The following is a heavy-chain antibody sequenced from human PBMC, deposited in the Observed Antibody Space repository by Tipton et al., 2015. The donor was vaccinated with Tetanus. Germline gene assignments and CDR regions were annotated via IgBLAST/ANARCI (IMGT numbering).Heavy chain of an antibody. V-gene: IGHV1-2*02. CDR1: GYTFTGYY. CDR3: ARVNGFWSGYRTFDC. Sequence: QSGAEVKKPGASVKVSCKASGYTFTGYYMHWVRQAPGQGLEWMGWINPNSGGTNYAQKFQGRVTMTRDTSISTAYMELSRLRSDDTAVYYCARVNGFWSGYRTFDCWGQGTLVTVSS. D-gene: IGHD3-3*01. J-gene: IGHJ4*02. CDR2: INPNSGGT.